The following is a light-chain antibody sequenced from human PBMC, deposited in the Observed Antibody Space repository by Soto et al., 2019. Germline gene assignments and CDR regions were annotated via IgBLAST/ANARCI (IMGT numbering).Light chain of an antibody. CDR2: DAS. CDR1: QSVSSSY. J-gene: IGKJ1*01. Sequence: EIVLTQSPGTLSLSPGDRATLSCRASQSVSSSYLAWYQQKPGQAPRLLIYDASTRATGIPDRFSGSGSGTDFTLTLSRLEPEDFAVYYCQQYGTSPRTFGQGTKVDIK. CDR3: QQYGTSPRT. V-gene: IGKV3-20*01.